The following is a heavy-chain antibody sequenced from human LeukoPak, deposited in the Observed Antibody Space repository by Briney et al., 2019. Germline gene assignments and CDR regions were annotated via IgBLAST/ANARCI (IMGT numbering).Heavy chain of an antibody. CDR3: ARDIVSGYSPGAEYFQH. CDR2: INPNSGGT. V-gene: IGHV1-2*02. Sequence: ASVKVSCKASGYTFTGYYMHWVRQAPGQGLEWMGWINPNSGGTNYAQKLQGRVTMTTDTSTSTAYMELRSLRSDDTAVYYCARDIVSGYSPGAEYFQHWGQGTLVTVSS. J-gene: IGHJ1*01. D-gene: IGHD3-3*01. CDR1: GYTFTGYY.